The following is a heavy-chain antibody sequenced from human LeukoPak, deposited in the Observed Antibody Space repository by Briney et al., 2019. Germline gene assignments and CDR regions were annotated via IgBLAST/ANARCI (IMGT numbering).Heavy chain of an antibody. V-gene: IGHV3-30*03. Sequence: GGSLRLSCAASGFTFSNYGMHWVRQAPGKGLEWVTIISYDGTNKYYSDSVKGRFTISRDNSKNTLYLQMNSLRAEDTAVYYCATDSAPDYWGQGTLFTVSS. CDR1: GFTFSNYG. J-gene: IGHJ4*02. CDR3: ATDSAPDY. CDR2: ISYDGTNK.